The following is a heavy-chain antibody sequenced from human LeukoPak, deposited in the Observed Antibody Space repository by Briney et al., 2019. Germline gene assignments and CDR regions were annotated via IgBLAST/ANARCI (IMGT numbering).Heavy chain of an antibody. J-gene: IGHJ3*02. CDR3: ARENGFCSGGRCYQGSFDI. D-gene: IGHD2-15*01. CDR1: GFTFSDYS. CDR2: FSLTGTI. V-gene: IGHV3-48*01. Sequence: GGSLRLSCTGSGFTFSDYSMTWVRQAPGKGLQWVSFFSLTGTICYADSVRGRFTISRDNAKKSVYLQIKSLRAEDTAVYYCARENGFCSGGRCYQGSFDIWGQGTMVTVSS.